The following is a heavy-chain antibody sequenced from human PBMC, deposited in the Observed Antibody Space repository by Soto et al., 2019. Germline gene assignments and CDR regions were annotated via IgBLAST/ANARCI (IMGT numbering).Heavy chain of an antibody. CDR3: ARGGQQLVHGWFDP. D-gene: IGHD6-13*01. J-gene: IGHJ5*02. Sequence: QVQLVQSGAEVKKPGSSVKVSCKASGGTFSSYAISWVRQAPGQGLEWMGGIIPIFGTANYAQKFQGRVTITADESTSTAYLELSSLRSDDTAVYYCARGGQQLVHGWFDPWGQGTMFTVSS. CDR2: IIPIFGTA. V-gene: IGHV1-69*01. CDR1: GGTFSSYA.